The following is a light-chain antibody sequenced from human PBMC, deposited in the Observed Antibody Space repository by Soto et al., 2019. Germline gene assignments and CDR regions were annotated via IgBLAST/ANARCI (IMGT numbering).Light chain of an antibody. CDR2: DVS. Sequence: QSVLTQPASVSGSPGQSITISCTGSGTDVGAYNYVSWYQHHPGKAPKLILHDVSSRPSGVSDRFSGSKSGNTASLIISGLRAVDEADYYCISYASTDTWVFGGGTKLTVL. V-gene: IGLV2-14*03. CDR3: ISYASTDTWV. J-gene: IGLJ3*02. CDR1: GTDVGAYNY.